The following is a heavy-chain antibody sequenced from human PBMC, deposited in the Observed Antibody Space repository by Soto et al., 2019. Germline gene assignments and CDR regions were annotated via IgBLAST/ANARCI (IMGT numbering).Heavy chain of an antibody. J-gene: IGHJ6*02. CDR3: ARDVVASGSYYFGMDV. Sequence: SVKVSCKASGYTFTSYGISWVRQAPGQGLEWMGWISAYNGNTNYAQKLQGRVTMTTDTSTSTAYMELRSLRSDDTAVYYCARDVVASGSYYFGMDVWGQGTTVTVSS. V-gene: IGHV1-18*04. CDR1: GYTFTSYG. D-gene: IGHD3-10*01. CDR2: ISAYNGNT.